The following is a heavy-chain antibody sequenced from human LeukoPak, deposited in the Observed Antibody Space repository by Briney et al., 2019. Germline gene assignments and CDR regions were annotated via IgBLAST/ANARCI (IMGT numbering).Heavy chain of an antibody. CDR1: GFNFVNYA. J-gene: IGHJ4*02. Sequence: GGSLRLSCAASGFNFVNYAMSWARQAPGKGLEWVSTISGGGDNTYFADSVRGRFTISRDNTKNTVYLQMSSLRAEDTAVYYCALYSGWSYFDFWGQGTLVTVSS. CDR2: ISGGGDNT. V-gene: IGHV3-23*01. D-gene: IGHD6-19*01. CDR3: ALYSGWSYFDF.